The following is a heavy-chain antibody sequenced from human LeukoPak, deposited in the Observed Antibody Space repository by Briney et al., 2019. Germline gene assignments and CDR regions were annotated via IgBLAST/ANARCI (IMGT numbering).Heavy chain of an antibody. CDR3: ARDLRELLFD. D-gene: IGHD1-26*01. Sequence: GRSLRLSCAASGFTFSSYGMHWVRQAPGKGLEWVAVISYDGSNKYYADSVKGRFTISRDNSKNTLYLQMNSLRAEDTAVYYCARDLRELLFDWGQGTLVTVSS. V-gene: IGHV3-30*03. CDR2: ISYDGSNK. CDR1: GFTFSSYG. J-gene: IGHJ4*02.